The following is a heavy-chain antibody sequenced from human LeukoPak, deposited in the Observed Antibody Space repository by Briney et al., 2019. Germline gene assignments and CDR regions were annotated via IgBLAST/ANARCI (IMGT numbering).Heavy chain of an antibody. CDR3: ARRLPDSGSYSSDY. CDR2: IKFDGSQK. CDR1: GFTFSSFD. D-gene: IGHD3-10*01. Sequence: GGSLRLSCAPSGFTFSSFDMHWVRQPPDKGLEWVAFIKFDGSQKYYADSVRGRFTVSRYNSRNMLYLQLDSLRDDDTAVYFCARRLPDSGSYSSDYWGQGTLVTVSS. J-gene: IGHJ4*02. V-gene: IGHV3-30*02.